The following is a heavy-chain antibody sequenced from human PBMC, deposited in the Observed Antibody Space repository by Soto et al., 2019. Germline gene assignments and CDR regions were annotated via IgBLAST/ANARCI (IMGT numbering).Heavy chain of an antibody. CDR1: GYTFTNYG. D-gene: IGHD2-2*01. J-gene: IGHJ5*02. CDR2: ISAYTGNP. Sequence: ASVKVSCKASGYTFTNYGVTWVRQAPGQGLEWMGWISAYTGNPNYAQKFQGRVTMTIDTSTTTAYMDLRSLTSDDTAVYYCARVIPGAEAWFGPWGQGTLVTVSS. V-gene: IGHV1-18*01. CDR3: ARVIPGAEAWFGP.